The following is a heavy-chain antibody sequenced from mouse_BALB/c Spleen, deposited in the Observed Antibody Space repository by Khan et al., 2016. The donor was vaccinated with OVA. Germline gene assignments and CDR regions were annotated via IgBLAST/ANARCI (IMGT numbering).Heavy chain of an antibody. CDR2: ISYSGST. J-gene: IGHJ4*01. V-gene: IGHV3-2*02. CDR3: TRGNYYGYAVDY. CDR1: GYSITSNYA. Sequence: EVQLQESGPGLVKPSQSLSITCTVHGYSITSNYAWNWIRQFPGNKLEWMGYISYSGSTNYNQSLKSRLSITRDKYKNPFFLLLHSVTTEDSATYYCTRGNYYGYAVDYWGQGTSVTVAS. D-gene: IGHD1-1*01.